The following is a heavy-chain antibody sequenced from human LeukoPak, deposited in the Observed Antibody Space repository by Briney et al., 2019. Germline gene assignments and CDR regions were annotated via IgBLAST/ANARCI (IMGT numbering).Heavy chain of an antibody. CDR1: GGSISSSNW. D-gene: IGHD3-22*01. CDR3: ARLYYYDSSGYTPFDY. Sequence: PSGTLSLTCAVSGGSISSSNWWSWVRQPPGKGLEWIGEIYHSGSTNYNPSLKSRVTISVDKSKNRFSLKLSSVTAADTAVYYCARLYYYDSSGYTPFDYWGQGTLVTVSS. CDR2: IYHSGST. V-gene: IGHV4-4*02. J-gene: IGHJ4*02.